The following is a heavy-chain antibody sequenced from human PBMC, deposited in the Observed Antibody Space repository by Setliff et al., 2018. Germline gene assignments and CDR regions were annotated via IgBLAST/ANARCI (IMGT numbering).Heavy chain of an antibody. CDR2: IYTSGST. D-gene: IGHD3-9*01. Sequence: PSETLSLTCTVSGGSISRGSYDWSWIRQPAGKGLEWIGRIYTSGSTYYNPSLKSRVTISVDTSKNQFSLKLSSVTAADTAVYYCARTLYDYDILTGPGYYFDYWGQGTLVTVSS. CDR1: GGSISRGSYD. J-gene: IGHJ4*02. V-gene: IGHV4-61*02. CDR3: ARTLYDYDILTGPGYYFDY.